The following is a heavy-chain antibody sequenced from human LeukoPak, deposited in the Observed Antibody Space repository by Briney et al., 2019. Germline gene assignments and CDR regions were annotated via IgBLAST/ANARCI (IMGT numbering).Heavy chain of an antibody. Sequence: GGSLRLSCAASGFTFSSHAMTWVRQAPAKGLEWVSTISGSGGDTYYADSVKGRFTISRDNSKNTLYVQMNSLRAEDTAVYYCAKGADTFDYWGQGSLVTVSS. J-gene: IGHJ4*02. CDR1: GFTFSSHA. CDR2: ISGSGGDT. CDR3: AKGADTFDY. V-gene: IGHV3-23*01.